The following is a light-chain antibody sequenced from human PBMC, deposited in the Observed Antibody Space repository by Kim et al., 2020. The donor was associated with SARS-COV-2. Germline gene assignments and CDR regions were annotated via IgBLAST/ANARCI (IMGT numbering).Light chain of an antibody. CDR3: CSYAGGPYV. CDR2: DVS. V-gene: IGLV2-23*02. Sequence: QSLTISCTGTSSDVETYNLVSWYQHHPGKAPKFMIYDVSKRTSGVSSRFSGSKSGNTASLTISDLQAEDEAYYYCCSYAGGPYVFGTGTKVTVL. J-gene: IGLJ1*01. CDR1: SSDVETYNL.